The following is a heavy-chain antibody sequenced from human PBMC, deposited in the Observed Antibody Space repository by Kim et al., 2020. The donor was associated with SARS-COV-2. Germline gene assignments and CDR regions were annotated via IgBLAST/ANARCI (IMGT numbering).Heavy chain of an antibody. D-gene: IGHD3-10*01. CDR2: IKQDGSEK. CDR3: AREGGEGPYFYYYGMDV. J-gene: IGHJ6*02. CDR1: GFTFSSYW. V-gene: IGHV3-7*05. Sequence: GGSLRLSCAASGFTFSSYWMSWVRQAPGKGLEWVANIKQDGSEKYYVDSVKGRFTISRDNAKNSLYLQMNSLRAEDTAVYSCAREGGEGPYFYYYGMDVWGQGTTVTVSS.